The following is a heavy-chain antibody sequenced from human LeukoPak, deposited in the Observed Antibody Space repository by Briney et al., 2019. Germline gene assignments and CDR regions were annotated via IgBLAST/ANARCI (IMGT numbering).Heavy chain of an antibody. CDR1: GASISSHY. CDR3: ARYIVVVPDYYYMDV. J-gene: IGHJ6*03. V-gene: IGHV4-59*11. D-gene: IGHD2-2*01. CDR2: IYYSGST. Sequence: PSETLSLTCTVSGASISSHYWSWIRQPPGKGLEWIGYIYYSGSTNYNPSLKSRVTISVDTSKTHFSLKPSSVTAADTAVYYCARYIVVVPDYYYMDVWGKGTTVTVSS.